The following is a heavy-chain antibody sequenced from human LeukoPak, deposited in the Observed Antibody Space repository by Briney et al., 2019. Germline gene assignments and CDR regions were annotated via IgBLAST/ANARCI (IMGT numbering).Heavy chain of an antibody. D-gene: IGHD6-13*01. CDR3: ARSWRAAAGQIPDDY. Sequence: ASVKVSCKASGYTFTSYYMHWVRQAPGQGLEWMGIINPSGGSTSYAQKFQGRVTMTRDTSTSTVYMELSSLRSEDTAVYYCARSWRAAAGQIPDDYWGQGTLVTVSS. CDR2: INPSGGST. CDR1: GYTFTSYY. V-gene: IGHV1-46*01. J-gene: IGHJ4*02.